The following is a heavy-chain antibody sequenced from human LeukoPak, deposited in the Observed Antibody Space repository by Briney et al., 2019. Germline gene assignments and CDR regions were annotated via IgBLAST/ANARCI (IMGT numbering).Heavy chain of an antibody. V-gene: IGHV3-48*03. J-gene: IGHJ2*01. CDR3: ARSNYGSGSPGKKSYWYFDL. D-gene: IGHD3-10*01. CDR2: ISNSDTI. CDR1: GFTFSSYE. Sequence: PGGSLRLSCAASGFTFSSYEMNWVRQAPGKGLEWISYISNSDTIYYADSVKARFAISRDNAKNSLYLQMNNLRAEDTAVYYCARSNYGSGSPGKKSYWYFDLWGRGTLVPVSS.